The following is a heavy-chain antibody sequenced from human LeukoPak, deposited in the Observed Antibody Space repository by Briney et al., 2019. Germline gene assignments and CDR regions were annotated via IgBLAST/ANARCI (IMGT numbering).Heavy chain of an antibody. D-gene: IGHD4-17*01. CDR3: AKVLVGGDYGYYFDY. CDR1: RFTFSSYA. CDR2: ISGSGGST. Sequence: GGSLRLSCAASRFTFSSYAMSWVRQAPGKGLEWVSAISGSGGSTYYADSVKGRFTISRDNSKNTLYLQMNSLRAEDTAVYYCAKVLVGGDYGYYFDYWGQGTLVTVSS. J-gene: IGHJ4*02. V-gene: IGHV3-23*01.